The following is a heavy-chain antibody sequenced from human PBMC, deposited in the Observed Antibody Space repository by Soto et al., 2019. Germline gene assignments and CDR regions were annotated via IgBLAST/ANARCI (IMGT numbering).Heavy chain of an antibody. D-gene: IGHD3-22*01. V-gene: IGHV3-23*01. J-gene: IGHJ4*02. CDR2: IDGGGGST. CDR1: GFTFSSYA. Sequence: GSLRLSCAASGFTFSSYAMSWVRQAPGKGLEWVSAIDGGGGSTFYADSVKGRFTISRDNSKNTLYLQMNSLRADDTAVYYCAKYYYDSSTFSFDYWGQGTLVTVSS. CDR3: AKYYYDSSTFSFDY.